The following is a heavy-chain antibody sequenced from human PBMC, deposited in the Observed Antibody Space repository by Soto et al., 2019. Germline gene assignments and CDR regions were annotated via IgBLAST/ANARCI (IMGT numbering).Heavy chain of an antibody. CDR3: ARVLTTAYFDL. CDR1: GGTFSSYT. J-gene: IGHJ2*01. V-gene: IGHV1-69*02. Sequence: SLKVFCKASGGTFSSYTISWVRQAPGQGLEWMGRIIPILGIANYAQKFQGRVTITADKSTSTAYMELSSLRSEDTAVYYCARVLTTAYFDLWGRGTLVTVSS. CDR2: IIPILGIA. D-gene: IGHD1-1*01.